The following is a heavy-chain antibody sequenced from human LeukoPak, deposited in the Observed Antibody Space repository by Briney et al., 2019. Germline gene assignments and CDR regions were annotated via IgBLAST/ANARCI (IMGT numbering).Heavy chain of an antibody. Sequence: SETLSLTCTVSGGSISGYYWNWIRQSPGKGLEWIGYIYYSGSTNYNPSLKSRVTISVDTSKNQFSLKLSSVAAADTAVYYCARGRIEAAGILDYWGQGTLVTVSS. V-gene: IGHV4-59*08. CDR1: GGSISGYY. CDR2: IYYSGST. CDR3: ARGRIEAAGILDY. J-gene: IGHJ4*02. D-gene: IGHD6-13*01.